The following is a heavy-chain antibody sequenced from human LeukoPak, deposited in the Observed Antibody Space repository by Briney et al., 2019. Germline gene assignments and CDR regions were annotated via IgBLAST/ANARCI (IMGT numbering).Heavy chain of an antibody. CDR1: GDSVSSNSAA. V-gene: IGHV6-1*01. J-gene: IGHJ6*02. CDR2: TYYRSKWYN. D-gene: IGHD1-26*01. Sequence: SQTLSLTCAISGDSVSSNSAAWNWIRQPPSRGLEWLGRTYYRSKWYNDYAVSVKSRITINPDTSKNQFSLQLNSVTPEDTAVYYCARDRELRVGATRSDYYYYGMDVWGQGTTVTVSS. CDR3: ARDRELRVGATRSDYYYYGMDV.